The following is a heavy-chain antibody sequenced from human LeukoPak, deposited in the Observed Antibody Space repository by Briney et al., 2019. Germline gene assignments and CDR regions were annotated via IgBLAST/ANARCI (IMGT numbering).Heavy chain of an antibody. CDR3: ARGDTANAFDI. Sequence: SETLSLTCAVYGGSFSGYYWSWIRQPPGKGLEWIGEISHSGSTNYNPSLKSRVTISVDTSKNQFSLKLSSVTAADTAVYYCARGDTANAFDIWGQGTMVTVSS. V-gene: IGHV4-34*01. CDR1: GGSFSGYY. J-gene: IGHJ3*02. D-gene: IGHD5-18*01. CDR2: ISHSGST.